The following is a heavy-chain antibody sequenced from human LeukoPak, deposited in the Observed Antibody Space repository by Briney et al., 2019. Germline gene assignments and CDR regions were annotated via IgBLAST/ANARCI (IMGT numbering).Heavy chain of an antibody. J-gene: IGHJ5*02. CDR2: IYYSGRA. Sequence: PSETLSLTCTVSGASITNTNYYWGWIRQPPGKGLEWIATIYYSGRASYNPSLKSRLATSVDTSKNQFSLKLNSVTAADTAVYYCTRRSPGTMFEPRGQETLATVSS. CDR1: GASITNTNYY. CDR3: TRRSPGTMFEP. V-gene: IGHV4-39*01. D-gene: IGHD3-10*01.